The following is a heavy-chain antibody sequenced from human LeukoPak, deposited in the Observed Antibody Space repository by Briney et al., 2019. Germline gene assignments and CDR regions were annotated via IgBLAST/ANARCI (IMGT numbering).Heavy chain of an antibody. D-gene: IGHD2-2*01. CDR1: GFSFTESG. J-gene: IGHJ5*02. CDR3: AIDNPIEKVPGLGPGS. CDR2: IQFHGSNI. Sequence: PGGSLRLSCAASGFSFTESGMHWVRQAPGRGLEWLAFIQFHGSNIFYADSVEGRFTISRDNSRNTLYLQMNSLRPEDTAVYYCAIDNPIEKVPGLGPGSWGQGTLVTVSS. V-gene: IGHV3-30*02.